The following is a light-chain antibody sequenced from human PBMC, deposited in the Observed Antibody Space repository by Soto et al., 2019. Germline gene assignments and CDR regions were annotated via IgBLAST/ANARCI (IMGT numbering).Light chain of an antibody. CDR3: QQYNNWPPLT. CDR2: GAS. CDR1: QGVSSN. Sequence: EIVMTQSPATLSVSPGERATLSCRASQGVSSNLAWYQQKLGQAPRLLIYGASTRATGIPARFSGSGSGREFTLTISSLQSEDFAVYYCQQYNNWPPLTFGGGTKVDIK. J-gene: IGKJ4*01. V-gene: IGKV3-15*01.